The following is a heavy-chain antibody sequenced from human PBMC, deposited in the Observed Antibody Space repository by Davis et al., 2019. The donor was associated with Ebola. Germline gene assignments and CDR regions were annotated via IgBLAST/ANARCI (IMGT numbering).Heavy chain of an antibody. Sequence: GESLKISCAASGFTFSSYWMSWVRQAPGKGLEWVANIKQDGSEKYYVDSVKGRFTIPRDNAKNSLYLQMNSLRAEDTAVYYCAKATSPYYYGSGSPFDYWGQGTLVTVSS. CDR3: AKATSPYYYGSGSPFDY. J-gene: IGHJ4*02. V-gene: IGHV3-7*03. CDR2: IKQDGSEK. CDR1: GFTFSSYW. D-gene: IGHD3-10*01.